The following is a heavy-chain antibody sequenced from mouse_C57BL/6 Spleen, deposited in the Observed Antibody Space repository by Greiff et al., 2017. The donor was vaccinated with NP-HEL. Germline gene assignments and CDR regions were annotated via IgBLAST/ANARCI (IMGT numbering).Heavy chain of an antibody. Sequence: QVQLQQSGAELMKPGASVKLSCKATGYTFTGYWIEWVKQRPGHGLEWIGEILPGSGSTNYNEKFKGKATFTADTSSNTAYMQLSSLTTEDSAIYYCARGVTMVTTRGAWFAYWGQGTLVTVSA. V-gene: IGHV1-9*01. CDR3: ARGVTMVTTRGAWFAY. CDR1: GYTFTGYW. CDR2: ILPGSGST. J-gene: IGHJ3*01. D-gene: IGHD2-2*01.